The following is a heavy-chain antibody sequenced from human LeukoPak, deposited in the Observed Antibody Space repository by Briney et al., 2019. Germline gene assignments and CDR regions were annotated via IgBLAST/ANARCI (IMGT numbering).Heavy chain of an antibody. Sequence: GRSLRLSCAASGFTFSSYWVHWVRQAPGKGLVWVSRINSDGTTTAYADSVKGRFTISRDNAKNTLYLQMNSLRAEDTAVYSCARGDAYALNFWGQGTLVTVSS. J-gene: IGHJ4*02. CDR2: INSDGTTT. V-gene: IGHV3-74*01. CDR1: GFTFSSYW. CDR3: ARGDAYALNF. D-gene: IGHD2-2*01.